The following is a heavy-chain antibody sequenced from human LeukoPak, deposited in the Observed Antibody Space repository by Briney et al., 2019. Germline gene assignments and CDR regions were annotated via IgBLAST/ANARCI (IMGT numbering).Heavy chain of an antibody. CDR2: ISRDGGST. CDR1: GFTFSSYA. Sequence: GRSLRLSCSASGFTFSSYAMHWVRQAAGKGLEYVSAISRDGGSTYYADSVEGRFTISRDNSKNTLYLQMSSLRAEDTAVYYCVKGVVVPAAMITPFDNWGQRTLVTVSP. D-gene: IGHD2-2*01. J-gene: IGHJ4*02. CDR3: VKGVVVPAAMITPFDN. V-gene: IGHV3-64D*09.